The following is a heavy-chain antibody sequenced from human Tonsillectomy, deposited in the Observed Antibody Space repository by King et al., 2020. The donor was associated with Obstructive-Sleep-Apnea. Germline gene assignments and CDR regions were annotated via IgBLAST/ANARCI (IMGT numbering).Heavy chain of an antibody. CDR3: ARLPYCSSTSCYVFDP. D-gene: IGHD2-2*01. V-gene: IGHV5-51*01. Sequence: QLVQSGAEVKKPGESLKISCKGSGYSFTSYWIGWVRQMPGKGLEWMGIIYPGDSDTRYSPSFQGQVTISADKSISTAYLQWSSLKASDTAMYYCARLPYCSSTSCYVFDPWGQGTLVTVSS. J-gene: IGHJ5*02. CDR1: GYSFTSYW. CDR2: IYPGDSDT.